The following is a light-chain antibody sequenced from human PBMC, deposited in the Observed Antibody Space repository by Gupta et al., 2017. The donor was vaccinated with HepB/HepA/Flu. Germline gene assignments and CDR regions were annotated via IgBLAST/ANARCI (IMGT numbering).Light chain of an antibody. J-gene: IGKJ1*01. Sequence: VVLTQSPASLSVSPGERATLSCRASQSVGRNLAWYQQKPGQSPRLLIYGTSTRASGVPDRFSGSGYGTEFTLTSNSRQSEDFAVYYCHLYYTWPPWTFGQGTKLEVK. CDR2: GTS. CDR3: HLYYTWPPWT. CDR1: QSVGRN. V-gene: IGKV3-15*01.